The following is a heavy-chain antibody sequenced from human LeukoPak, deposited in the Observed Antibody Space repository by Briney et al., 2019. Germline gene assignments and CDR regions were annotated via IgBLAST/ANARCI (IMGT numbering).Heavy chain of an antibody. CDR3: ATALSSGPWDY. Sequence: GGSLRLSCAASGFTFSSYGMHWVRRAPGKGLEWVAFIQYDGSNKYYADSVKGRFTISRDNSKNTLYLQMNSLRAEDTAVYYCATALSSGPWDYWGQGTLVTVSS. J-gene: IGHJ4*02. V-gene: IGHV3-30*02. CDR1: GFTFSSYG. CDR2: IQYDGSNK. D-gene: IGHD3-22*01.